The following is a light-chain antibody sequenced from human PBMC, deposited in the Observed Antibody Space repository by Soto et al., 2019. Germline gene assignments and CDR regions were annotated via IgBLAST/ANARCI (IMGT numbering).Light chain of an antibody. CDR1: QSISSS. J-gene: IGKJ3*01. CDR3: QQYDSYLFT. CDR2: KAS. Sequence: DIQMTQSPSTLSASVGDRVTITCRASQSISSSLAWYQQKPGKAPKLLIYKASSLETGVPSRFSGSGSGTEFTLTISTLQPDDFATYCCQQYDSYLFTFGPGTKVDIK. V-gene: IGKV1-5*03.